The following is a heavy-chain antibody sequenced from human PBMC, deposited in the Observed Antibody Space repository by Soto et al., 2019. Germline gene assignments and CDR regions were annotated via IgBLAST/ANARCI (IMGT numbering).Heavy chain of an antibody. D-gene: IGHD2-15*01. CDR3: ARAGRYCSGGSYYSIDAFDI. CDR1: GFTFSSYA. V-gene: IGHV3-23*01. CDR2: ISGSGGST. J-gene: IGHJ3*02. Sequence: GGSLRLSCTASGFTFSSYAMSWVRRAPGKGLEWVSAISGSGGSTYYADSVKGRVTISRDNSKNTLYLQMNSLRCEDTAGCYCARAGRYCSGGSYYSIDAFDIWGQGTMATVS.